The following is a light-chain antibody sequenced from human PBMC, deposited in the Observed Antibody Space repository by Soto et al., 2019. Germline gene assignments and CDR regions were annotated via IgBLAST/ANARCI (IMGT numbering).Light chain of an antibody. J-gene: IGLJ2*01. V-gene: IGLV2-11*01. CDR3: CSYAGNSVV. CDR1: RGDVGGYNY. Sequence: QSALTQPRSVSGSPGQSVTISCTGTRGDVGGYNYVSWYQHHPGKAPKLMIYDVTERPSGVPYRFSGSKSANTASLTISGLQADDEADYYCCSYAGNSVVFGGGTKLTVL. CDR2: DVT.